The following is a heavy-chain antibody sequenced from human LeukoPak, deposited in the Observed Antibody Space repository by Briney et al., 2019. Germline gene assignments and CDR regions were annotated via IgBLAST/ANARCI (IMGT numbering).Heavy chain of an antibody. CDR1: GFIFDDYG. D-gene: IGHD3-3*01. J-gene: IGHJ4*02. CDR3: ATTQPLRFY. CDR2: INWIGGST. V-gene: IGHV3-20*04. Sequence: GGSLRLSCAASGFIFDDYGMNWVRQVPGKGLEWVAGINWIGGSTGYADSVKGRFTISRDNAKNSLYLEMNSLRAEDTAVYYCATTQPLRFYWGQGTLVTVSS.